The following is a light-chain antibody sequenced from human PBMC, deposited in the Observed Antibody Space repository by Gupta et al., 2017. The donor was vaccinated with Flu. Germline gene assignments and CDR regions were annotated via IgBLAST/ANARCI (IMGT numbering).Light chain of an antibody. J-gene: IGLJ3*02. CDR1: SSGVGAYDY. CDR2: DAN. CDR3: YSYGATWV. Sequence: QSALTQPRSVSGSPGQSVAISCTGTSSGVGAYDYVSRYQQHPGQAPKLIIYDANTRPSGVPAWFTGSTSANTASLTLAGVEADDESDYHCYSYGATWVFGGGTRLTVL. V-gene: IGLV2-11*01.